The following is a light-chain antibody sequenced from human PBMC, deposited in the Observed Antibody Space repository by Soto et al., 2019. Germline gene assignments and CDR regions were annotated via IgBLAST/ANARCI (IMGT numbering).Light chain of an antibody. V-gene: IGLV4-69*01. CDR1: SGHSTYV. Sequence: QPVLTQSPSASASLGASVKLTCTLSSGHSTYVIAWHQQQPEKGPRYLMTINSDGSHNKGDGIPDRFSGSSSGAERYLTISSLQSEDEADYYCQTWGTGMVFGGGTKLTFL. CDR2: INSDGSH. CDR3: QTWGTGMV. J-gene: IGLJ2*01.